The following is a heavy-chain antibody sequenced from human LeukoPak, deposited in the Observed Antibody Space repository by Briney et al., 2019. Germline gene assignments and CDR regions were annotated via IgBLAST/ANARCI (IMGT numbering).Heavy chain of an antibody. CDR3: ARTYDFGRGPPGDAFDN. J-gene: IGHJ3*02. CDR2: IDARSGIT. CDR1: GFTFTIFG. D-gene: IGHD3-3*01. Sequence: HPGGSLRLSCAASGFTFTIFGLNWVRQAPGKGPEWVSYIDARSGITYYADSVQGRFTISRDDARESVFLQMDGLRVDDTAVYYCARTYDFGRGPPGDAFDNWGPGTWDIVSA. V-gene: IGHV3-48*01.